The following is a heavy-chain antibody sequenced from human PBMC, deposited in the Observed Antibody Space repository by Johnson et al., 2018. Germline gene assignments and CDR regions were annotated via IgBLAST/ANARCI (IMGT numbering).Heavy chain of an antibody. CDR2: IKDDGTVK. J-gene: IGHJ3*02. D-gene: IGHD3-16*01. CDR3: AGAWFYNTRVTWGSI. V-gene: IGHV3-7*01. CDR1: GFTFSAYW. Sequence: VQLVQSGGGLVQPGGSLRLSCVASGFTFSAYWMSWFRQSPGKGLECVALIKDDGTVKNYVDSAKGRFTISRDNARNSLSLQMNSLRVEDTAVYYCAGAWFYNTRVTWGSIWGQGTMVTGSS.